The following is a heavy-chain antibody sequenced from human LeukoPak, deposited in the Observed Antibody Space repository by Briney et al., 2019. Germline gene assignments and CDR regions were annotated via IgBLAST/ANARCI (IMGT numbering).Heavy chain of an antibody. CDR1: GYTFTIYG. V-gene: IGHV1-18*01. CDR2: ISAYNGNT. Sequence: ASVKVSRTASGYTFTIYGISWVRQAPGQGLEWVGWISAYNGNTNYTQKLQGRVNMTTDTSTSTAYMELRSLRSDDTAVYYCARDHIVVVPAYYYGMDVWGQGTTVTVSS. CDR3: ARDHIVVVPAYYYGMDV. J-gene: IGHJ6*02. D-gene: IGHD2-2*01.